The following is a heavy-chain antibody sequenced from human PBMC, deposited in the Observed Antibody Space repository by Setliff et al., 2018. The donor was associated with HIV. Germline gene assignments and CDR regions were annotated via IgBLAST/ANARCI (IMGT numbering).Heavy chain of an antibody. CDR1: GYLFTGYY. D-gene: IGHD3-10*01. CDR3: AREGSPIYYFDY. J-gene: IGHJ4*02. CDR2: VNVNSGGT. V-gene: IGHV1-2*02. Sequence: ASVKVSCKASGYLFTGYYMHWVRQAPGQGLEWMGWVNVNSGGTKYAQKFQGRVTMTRDKSISTAYMEVSSLRSDDTAVYYCAREGSPIYYFDYWSQGTLGTVSS.